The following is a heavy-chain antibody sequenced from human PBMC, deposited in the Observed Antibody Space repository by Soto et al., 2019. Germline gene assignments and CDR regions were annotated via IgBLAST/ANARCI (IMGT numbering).Heavy chain of an antibody. J-gene: IGHJ6*02. CDR3: ASGQGIQLWLGDYYYYGMDV. CDR2: IIPIFGTA. D-gene: IGHD5-18*01. CDR1: GGTFSSYA. Sequence: QVQLMQSGAEVKKPGSSVKVSCKASGGTFSSYAISWVRQAPGQGLEWMGGIIPIFGTANYAQKFQGRVTITADESTSTAYMELSSLRSEDTAVYYCASGQGIQLWLGDYYYYGMDVWGQGTTVTVSS. V-gene: IGHV1-69*01.